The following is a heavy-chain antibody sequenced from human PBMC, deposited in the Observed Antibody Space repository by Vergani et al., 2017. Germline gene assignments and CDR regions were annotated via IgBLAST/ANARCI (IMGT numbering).Heavy chain of an antibody. J-gene: IGHJ4*02. V-gene: IGHV4-38-2*01. Sequence: QVQLQESGPGLVKPSETLSLTCAVSGDSISSGYYWGWIRQPPGKGLEWIGSIYHSGSTYYNPSLKSRVTISVDTSKNQFSLKLSYVTAADTAVYYCARRRGMGAAADIGFDYWGQGTLVTVSS. D-gene: IGHD6-13*01. CDR1: GDSISSGYY. CDR3: ARRRGMGAAADIGFDY. CDR2: IYHSGST.